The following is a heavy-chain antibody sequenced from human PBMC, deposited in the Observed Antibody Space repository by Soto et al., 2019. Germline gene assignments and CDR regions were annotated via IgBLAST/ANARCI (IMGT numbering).Heavy chain of an antibody. J-gene: IGHJ6*02. V-gene: IGHV1-2*02. CDR2: INPNSGGT. CDR1: GYTFTGYY. D-gene: IGHD2-15*01. Sequence: QVQLVQSGAEVKKPGASVKVSCKASGYTFTGYYMHWVRQAPGQGLEWMGWINPNSGGTNYAQKFQGRVTMTRDTSISTAYMELSRLRSDDTAVYYCARDTTVVGMYYYYGMDVWGQGTTVTVSS. CDR3: ARDTTVVGMYYYYGMDV.